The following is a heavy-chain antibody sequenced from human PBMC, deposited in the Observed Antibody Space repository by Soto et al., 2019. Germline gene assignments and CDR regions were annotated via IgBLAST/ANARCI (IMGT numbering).Heavy chain of an antibody. V-gene: IGHV1-69*13. J-gene: IGHJ6*02. Sequence: ASVKVSCKASGGTFSSYAISWVRQAPGQGLEWMGGIIPIFGTANYAQKFQGRVTITADESTSTAYMELSSLRSEDTAVYYCAREGRYSSGLFEYGMDVWGQGTTVSFSS. CDR3: AREGRYSSGLFEYGMDV. D-gene: IGHD6-19*01. CDR1: GGTFSSYA. CDR2: IIPIFGTA.